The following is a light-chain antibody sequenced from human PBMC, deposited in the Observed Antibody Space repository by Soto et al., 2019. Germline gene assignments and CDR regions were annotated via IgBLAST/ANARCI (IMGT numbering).Light chain of an antibody. V-gene: IGLV2-14*01. CDR1: GSDVGGYDY. J-gene: IGLJ1*01. CDR2: GVT. Sequence: QSVLTQPASVSGSPGQSIAISCTGTGSDVGGYDYVSWYQQSPGKAPKLIIYGVTSRPSGVSTRFSGSKSGSTASLTISGLRAEDEADYYCSSYTTTKNLLFGTGTKVTVL. CDR3: SSYTTTKNLL.